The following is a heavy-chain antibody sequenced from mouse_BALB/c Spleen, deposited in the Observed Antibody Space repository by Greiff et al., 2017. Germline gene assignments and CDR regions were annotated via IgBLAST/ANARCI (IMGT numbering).Heavy chain of an antibody. CDR3: ARGGGSSYGFAY. D-gene: IGHD1-1*01. CDR2: INPSNGRT. CDR1: GYTFTSYW. J-gene: IGHJ3*01. Sequence: VQLQQPGAELVKPGASVKLSCKASGYTFTSYWMHWVKQRPGQGLEWIGEINPSNGRTNYNEKFKSKATLTVDKSSSTAYMQLSSLTSEDSAVYYCARGGGSSYGFAYWGQGTLVTVSA. V-gene: IGHV1S81*02.